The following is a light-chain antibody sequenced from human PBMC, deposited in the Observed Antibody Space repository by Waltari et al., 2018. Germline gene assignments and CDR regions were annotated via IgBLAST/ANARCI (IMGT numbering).Light chain of an antibody. V-gene: IGKV3-15*01. CDR3: QQYNALPPWT. Sequence: EIVVTQSPATLSVSPGERAIPPCRASQSIRNNLAWYQQKPGQAPRLLIYGASARASGIPARFSGSGSGTEFTLTIASLQSEDFAVYYCQQYNALPPWTFGQGTRVEIK. J-gene: IGKJ1*01. CDR1: QSIRNN. CDR2: GAS.